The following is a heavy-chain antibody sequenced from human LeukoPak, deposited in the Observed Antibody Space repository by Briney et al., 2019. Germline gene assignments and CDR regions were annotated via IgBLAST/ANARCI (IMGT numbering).Heavy chain of an antibody. Sequence: PSETLSLTCTVSGGSIGTYYWSWIRQPPEKGLEWIGYIYYSGSTNYNPSLKSRVTISVYTSKNQFSLKLNSVTAADTAVCYCAREGRTYGMDVWGQGTTVTVSS. J-gene: IGHJ6*02. CDR2: IYYSGST. CDR3: AREGRTYGMDV. V-gene: IGHV4-59*13. CDR1: GGSIGTYY.